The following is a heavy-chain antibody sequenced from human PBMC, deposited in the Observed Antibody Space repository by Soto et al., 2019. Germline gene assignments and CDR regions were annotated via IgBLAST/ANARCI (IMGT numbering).Heavy chain of an antibody. CDR1: GGSISSYY. J-gene: IGHJ6*03. Sequence: SETLSLTCTVSGGSISSYYWSWIRQPPGKGLEWIGYIYYSGSTNYNPSLKSRVTISVDTSKNQFSLKLSSVTAADTAVYYCARVSGPEYYYMDVWGKGTTVTVSS. D-gene: IGHD3-10*01. V-gene: IGHV4-59*12. CDR2: IYYSGST. CDR3: ARVSGPEYYYMDV.